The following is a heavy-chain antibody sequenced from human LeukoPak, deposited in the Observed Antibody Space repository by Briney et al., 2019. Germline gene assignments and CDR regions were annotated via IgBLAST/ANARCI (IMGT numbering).Heavy chain of an antibody. V-gene: IGHV3-64D*09. J-gene: IGHJ2*01. CDR3: VKGHSGWVIVWYFDL. CDR2: ISSNGGST. CDR1: GFTFSNYA. Sequence: PGGSLRLSCSASGFTFSNYAMHWVRQAPGKGLEYVSAISSNGGSTYYAASVKGRFTISRDNSKNTRYLQMSRLRPEDTAVYDCVKGHSGWVIVWYFDLWGRGTLVTVSS. D-gene: IGHD6-19*01.